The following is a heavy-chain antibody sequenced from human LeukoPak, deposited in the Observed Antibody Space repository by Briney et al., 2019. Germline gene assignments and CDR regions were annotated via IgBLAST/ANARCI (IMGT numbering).Heavy chain of an antibody. J-gene: IGHJ4*02. CDR3: ARADRKYSSGWYFDY. V-gene: IGHV3-64*01. D-gene: IGHD6-19*01. CDR1: GFTFSSYA. CDR2: ISSNGGST. Sequence: TGGSLRLSCAASGFTFSSYAMHWVRQAPGKGLEYVSAISSNGGSTYYANSVKGRFTISRDNSKNTLYLQMGSLRAEDMAVYYCARADRKYSSGWYFDYWGQGTLVTVSS.